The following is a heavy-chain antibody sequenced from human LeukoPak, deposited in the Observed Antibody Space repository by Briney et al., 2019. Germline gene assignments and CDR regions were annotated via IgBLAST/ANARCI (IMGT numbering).Heavy chain of an antibody. V-gene: IGHV3-48*01. CDR3: ARSTLGYCSSTSCSLDY. CDR2: ISSSSSTI. D-gene: IGHD2-2*01. J-gene: IGHJ4*02. Sequence: PGGSLRLSCAASGFTFSSYSMNWVRQAPGKGLEWVSYISSSSSTIYYADSVKGRFTISRDNAKNSLYLQMNSLRVEDTAVYYCARSTLGYCSSTSCSLDYWGQGTLVTVSS. CDR1: GFTFSSYS.